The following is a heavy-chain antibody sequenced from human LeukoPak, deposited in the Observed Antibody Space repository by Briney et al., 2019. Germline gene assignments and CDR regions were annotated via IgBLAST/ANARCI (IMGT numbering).Heavy chain of an antibody. J-gene: IGHJ4*02. V-gene: IGHV3-23*01. D-gene: IGHD6-19*01. Sequence: PGGSLRLSCAVSGFTISNYGMSWVRQAPGKGLEWVSAISTSGDTEYYADSVEGRFIISRDTSRNTLYLEVNSLRVEDTALYYCAQAYSSGWYPRWGQGTLVTVSS. CDR3: AQAYSSGWYPR. CDR2: ISTSGDTE. CDR1: GFTISNYG.